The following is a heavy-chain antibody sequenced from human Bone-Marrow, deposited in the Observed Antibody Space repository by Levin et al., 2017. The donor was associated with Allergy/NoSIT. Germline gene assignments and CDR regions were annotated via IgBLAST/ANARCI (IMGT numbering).Heavy chain of an antibody. CDR2: IGNDDSNT. D-gene: IGHD2-8*01. CDR3: ARGGVYHGFDI. J-gene: IGHJ3*02. CDR1: GFTFSSYW. V-gene: IGHV3-74*01. Sequence: SGGSLRLSCAASGFTFSSYWIHWVRQAPGKGLVWVSRIGNDDSNTIYADSVKGRFTISRDNAKNTLYLQMNRLRAEDTAVYYCARGGVYHGFDIWGQGTLVTVSS.